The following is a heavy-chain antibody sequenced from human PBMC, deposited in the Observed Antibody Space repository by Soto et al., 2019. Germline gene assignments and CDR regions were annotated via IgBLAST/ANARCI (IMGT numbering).Heavy chain of an antibody. CDR3: ARGVTAGVDY. CDR2: MQPSSGRT. Sequence: ASVKVSCKASGYSFTSLDINWVRQTTGQGLEWMGWMQPSSGRTGYAQKFQGGVTMTRDTSINTAYMELSSLTSDDTAFYYCARGVTAGVDYWGQGTLVTVSS. V-gene: IGHV1-8*01. D-gene: IGHD1-26*01. CDR1: GYSFTSLD. J-gene: IGHJ4*02.